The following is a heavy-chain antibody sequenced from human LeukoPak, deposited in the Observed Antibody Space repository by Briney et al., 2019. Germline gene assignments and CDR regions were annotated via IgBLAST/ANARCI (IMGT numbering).Heavy chain of an antibody. V-gene: IGHV3-23*01. CDR2: ISGSGGSA. D-gene: IGHD2-2*01. CDR3: AKAYCSSTSCYQGY. CDR1: GFTFSSYA. Sequence: GSLRLSCAASGFTFSSYAMSWVRQAPGKGLEWVSAISGSGGSAYYADSVKGRFTISRDDSKNTLYLQMNSLRAEDTAVYYCAKAYCSSTSCYQGYWGQGTLVIVSS. J-gene: IGHJ4*02.